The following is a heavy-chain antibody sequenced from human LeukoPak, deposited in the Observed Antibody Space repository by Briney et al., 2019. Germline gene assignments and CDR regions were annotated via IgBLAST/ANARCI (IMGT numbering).Heavy chain of an antibody. Sequence: GGSLRLSCAASGFTFSSYGMHWVRQAPGKGLGWVAFIRYDGSNKYYADSVKGRFTISRDNSKNTLYLQMNSLRAEDTAVYYCARDLYYDILTGYYRRGRSFDYWGQGTLVTVSS. CDR3: ARDLYYDILTGYYRRGRSFDY. CDR2: IRYDGSNK. J-gene: IGHJ4*02. D-gene: IGHD3-9*01. V-gene: IGHV3-30*02. CDR1: GFTFSSYG.